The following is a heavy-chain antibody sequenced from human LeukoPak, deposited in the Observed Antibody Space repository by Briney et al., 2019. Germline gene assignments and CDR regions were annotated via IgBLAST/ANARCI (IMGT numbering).Heavy chain of an antibody. CDR3: ARDDYGDYGGGY. D-gene: IGHD4-17*01. CDR1: GYTFTSYG. Sequence: GSVTVSCKASGYTFTSYGISWVRQAPGQGLEWMGWISAYNGNTNYAQKLQGRVTMTTDTSTSTAYMELRSLRSDDTAVYYCARDDYGDYGGGYWGQGTLVTVSS. J-gene: IGHJ4*02. CDR2: ISAYNGNT. V-gene: IGHV1-18*01.